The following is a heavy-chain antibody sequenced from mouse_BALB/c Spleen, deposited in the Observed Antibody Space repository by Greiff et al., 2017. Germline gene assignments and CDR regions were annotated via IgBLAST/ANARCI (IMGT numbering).Heavy chain of an antibody. Sequence: VHLVESGPGLVAPSQSLSITCTVSGFSLTSYGVHWVRQPPGKGLEWLGVIWAGGSTNYNSALMSRLSISKDNSKSQVFLKMNSLQTDDTAMYYCARYDYAWFAYWGQGTLVTVSA. CDR2: IWAGGST. D-gene: IGHD2-4*01. CDR1: GFSLTSYG. CDR3: ARYDYAWFAY. V-gene: IGHV2-9*02. J-gene: IGHJ3*01.